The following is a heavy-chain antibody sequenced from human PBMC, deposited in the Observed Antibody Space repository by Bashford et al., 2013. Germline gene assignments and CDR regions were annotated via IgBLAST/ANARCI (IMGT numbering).Heavy chain of an antibody. CDR3: ARSARVVPAAPRNSFWFDP. CDR1: GYTFTSYD. J-gene: IGHJ5*02. D-gene: IGHD2-2*01. CDR2: MNPNSGNT. Sequence: ASVKVSCKASGYTFTSYDINWVRQATGQGLEWMGWMNPNSGNTGYAQKFQGRVTMTRNTSISTAYMELSSLRSEDTAVYYCARSARVVPAAPRNSFWFDPWGQGTLVTVSS. V-gene: IGHV1-8*01.